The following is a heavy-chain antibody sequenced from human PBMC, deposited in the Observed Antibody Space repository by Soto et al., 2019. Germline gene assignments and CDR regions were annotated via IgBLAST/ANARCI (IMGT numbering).Heavy chain of an antibody. D-gene: IGHD2-21*01. CDR3: VRLGVVVVTSALTDY. CDR1: GGSIRSPNYY. CDR2: IFYSGSS. J-gene: IGHJ4*02. Sequence: SETLSLTCTVSGGSIRSPNYYWGWIRQPPGKGLEWIGSIFYSGSSSYNPSLRNRVTMSVDTSKNQFSLKVTSVTAADTAVYYCVRLGVVVVTSALTDYWGQGTLVTVSS. V-gene: IGHV4-39*01.